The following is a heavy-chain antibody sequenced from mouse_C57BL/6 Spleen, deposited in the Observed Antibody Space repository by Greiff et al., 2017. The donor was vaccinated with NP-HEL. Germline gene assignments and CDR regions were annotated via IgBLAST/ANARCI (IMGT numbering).Heavy chain of an antibody. D-gene: IGHD1-1*01. CDR2: INPNYGTT. J-gene: IGHJ4*01. Sequence: VHVKQSGPELVKPGASVKISCKASGYSFTDYNMNWVKQSNGKSLEWIGVINPNYGTTSYNQKFKGKATLTVDQSSSTAYMQLNSLTSEDSAVYYCAREGGHYYGSSYRAYAMDYWGQGTSVTVSS. V-gene: IGHV1-39*01. CDR3: AREGGHYYGSSYRAYAMDY. CDR1: GYSFTDYN.